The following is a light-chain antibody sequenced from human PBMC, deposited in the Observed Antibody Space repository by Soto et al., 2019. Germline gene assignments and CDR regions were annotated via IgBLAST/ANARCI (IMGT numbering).Light chain of an antibody. CDR2: DVS. Sequence: QSALAQPASVSGSPGQSIAISCTGTSSDVGGYKYVSWYQQYPGKATKLKIYDVSNRPSGVSDRFSGSKSGNTASLTISWLQSEGEADYYCSSYTSSSSYVFGTGTKVTVL. CDR3: SSYTSSSSYV. CDR1: SSDVGGYKY. V-gene: IGLV2-14*01. J-gene: IGLJ1*01.